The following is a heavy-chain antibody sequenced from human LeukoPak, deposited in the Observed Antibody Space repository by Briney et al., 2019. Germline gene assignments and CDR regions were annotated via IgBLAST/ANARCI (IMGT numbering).Heavy chain of an antibody. J-gene: IGHJ4*02. CDR1: GGSISSSSYY. Sequence: PSETLSLTCTVSGGSISSSSYYWGWIRQPPGKGLEWIGSIYYSGSTYYNPSLKSRVTISVDTSKNQFSLKLSSVTAADTAVYYCAGHVLRYFDWLPTSPTFDYWGQGTLVTVSS. CDR3: AGHVLRYFDWLPTSPTFDY. V-gene: IGHV4-39*01. CDR2: IYYSGST. D-gene: IGHD3-9*01.